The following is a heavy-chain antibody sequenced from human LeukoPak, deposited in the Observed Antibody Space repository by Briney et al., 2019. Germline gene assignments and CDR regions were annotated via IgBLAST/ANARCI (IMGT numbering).Heavy chain of an antibody. J-gene: IGHJ4*01. V-gene: IGHV4-39*01. D-gene: IGHD6-19*01. Sequence: PSETLSLTCTVSGGSISSSSYYWGWIRQPPGKGLEWIGSIYYSGSTYYNPSLKSRVTISVDTSKNQFSLKLSSVTARDTAVFYRWGHFGYSSGWPLDFLGQGTLVTGCS. CDR3: WGHFGYSSGWPLDF. CDR2: IYYSGST. CDR1: GGSISSSSYY.